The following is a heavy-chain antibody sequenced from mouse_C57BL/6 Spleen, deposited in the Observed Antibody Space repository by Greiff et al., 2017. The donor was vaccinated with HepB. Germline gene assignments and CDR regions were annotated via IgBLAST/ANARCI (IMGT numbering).Heavy chain of an antibody. CDR3: ARAGDYDRGAWFAY. D-gene: IGHD2-4*01. Sequence: QVTLKECGPGILQPSQTLSLTCSFSGFSLSTFGMGVGWIRQPSGKGLEWLAHIWWDDDKYYNPALKSRLTISKDTSKNQVFLKIANVDTADTATYYCARAGDYDRGAWFAYWGQGTLVTVSA. CDR1: GFSLSTFGMG. J-gene: IGHJ3*01. V-gene: IGHV8-8*01. CDR2: IWWDDDK.